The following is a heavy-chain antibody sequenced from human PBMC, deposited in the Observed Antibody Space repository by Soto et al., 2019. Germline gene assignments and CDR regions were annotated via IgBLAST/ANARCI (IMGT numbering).Heavy chain of an antibody. V-gene: IGHV2-70*01. J-gene: IGHJ6*02. D-gene: IGHD3-22*01. CDR3: ARTIASSGYYSYYGMDV. CDR1: GFSLSTSGMC. CDR2: IDWDDDK. Sequence: ESGPTLVNPTQTLTLTCTFSGFSLSTSGMCVSWIRQPPGKALEWLALIDWDDDKYYSTSLKTRLTISKDTSKNQVVLTMTNMDPVDTATYYCARTIASSGYYSYYGMDVWGQGTTVTVSS.